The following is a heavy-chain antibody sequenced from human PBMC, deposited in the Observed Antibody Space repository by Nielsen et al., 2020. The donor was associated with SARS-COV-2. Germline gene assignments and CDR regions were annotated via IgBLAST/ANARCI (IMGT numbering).Heavy chain of an antibody. Sequence: GGSLTLSCKGSGYSLTSNWITWVRQVPGKGLEWGGRIEPSDSYTNYSPSFQGHVTISVDRASSTAFLQWSSLRASDSAMYYCARPASGTYQNPDSWGQRTLVTVTS. CDR1: GYSLTSNW. V-gene: IGHV5-10-1*01. CDR3: ARPASGTYQNPDS. CDR2: IEPSDSYT. J-gene: IGHJ4*02. D-gene: IGHD1-26*01.